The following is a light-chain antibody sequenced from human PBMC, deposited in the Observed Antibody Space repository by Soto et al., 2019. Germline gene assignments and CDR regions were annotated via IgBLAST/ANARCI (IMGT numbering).Light chain of an antibody. CDR1: SGHSSYA. CDR2: LNSDGSH. J-gene: IGLJ2*01. V-gene: IGLV4-69*01. Sequence: QSVLTQSPSASASLGASVKLTCTLSSGHSSYAIAWPQQQPEKGPRYLMKLNSDGSHSKGDGIPDRFSGSSSGAERYLTISGVQSEEEADDYCQTLGTGIPNVVFGGGTKLTVL. CDR3: QTLGTGIPNVV.